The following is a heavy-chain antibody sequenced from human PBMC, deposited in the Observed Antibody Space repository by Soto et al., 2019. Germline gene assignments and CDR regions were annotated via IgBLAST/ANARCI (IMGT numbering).Heavy chain of an antibody. CDR2: IYSSGTT. CDR1: GASLSSAGYF. CDR3: ARASYHGSSGYPFDY. Sequence: PSETLSLTCTVSGASLSSAGYFWSWIRQHPGKGLEWVGYIYSSGTTYYSPSLKSRVAISVDTSKNQFSLRLSSVTDADTAVYYCARASYHGSSGYPFDYWGQGALVTVSS. D-gene: IGHD3-22*01. J-gene: IGHJ4*02. V-gene: IGHV4-31*03.